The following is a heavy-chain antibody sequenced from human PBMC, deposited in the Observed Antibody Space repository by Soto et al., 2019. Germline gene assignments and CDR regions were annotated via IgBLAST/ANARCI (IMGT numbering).Heavy chain of an antibody. CDR2: IYYSGST. CDR3: ARETTCIGGSCYLDY. Sequence: QLQLQESGPGLVKPSETLSLTCTVSGGSISSRSYYWGWIRQPPGKGLGWMGSIYYSGSTYYNASVMGRVTISVDTSENQLSLSLSSVTAADTAVYYCARETTCIGGSCYLDYWGQGTLVTVSS. D-gene: IGHD2-15*01. V-gene: IGHV4-39*01. J-gene: IGHJ4*02. CDR1: GGSISSRSYY.